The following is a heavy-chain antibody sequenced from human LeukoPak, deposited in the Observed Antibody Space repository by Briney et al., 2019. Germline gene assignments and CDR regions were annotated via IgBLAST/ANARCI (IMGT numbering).Heavy chain of an antibody. Sequence: PSETLSLTCAVYGGSFSGYYWSWIRQPPGKGLEWIGEINHSGSTNYNPSLKSRVTISVDTSKNQFSLKLSSVTAADTAVYYCARYSVATIDMYYFDYWGQGTLVTVSS. CDR2: INHSGST. J-gene: IGHJ4*02. CDR3: ARYSVATIDMYYFDY. CDR1: GGSFSGYY. V-gene: IGHV4-34*01. D-gene: IGHD5-12*01.